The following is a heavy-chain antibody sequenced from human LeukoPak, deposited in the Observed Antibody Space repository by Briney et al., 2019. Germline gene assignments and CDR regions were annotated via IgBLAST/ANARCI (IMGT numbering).Heavy chain of an antibody. CDR3: ARVGYCSSTSCYIDYYYYGMDV. CDR2: IIPILGIA. Sequence: ASVKVSCKASGYTFTGYYMHWVRQAPGQGLEWMGRIIPILGIANYAQKFQGRVTITADKSTSTAYMELSSLRSEDTAVYYCARVGYCSSTSCYIDYYYYGMDVWGQGTLVTVSS. J-gene: IGHJ6*02. V-gene: IGHV1-69*04. D-gene: IGHD2-2*02. CDR1: GYTFTGYY.